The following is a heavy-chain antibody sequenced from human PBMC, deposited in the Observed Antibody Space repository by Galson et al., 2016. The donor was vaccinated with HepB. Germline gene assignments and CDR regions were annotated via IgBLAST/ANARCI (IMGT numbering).Heavy chain of an antibody. V-gene: IGHV1-46*01. J-gene: IGHJ4*02. CDR1: GYTFTSYS. D-gene: IGHD1-26*01. CDR2: IHPSGGLT. Sequence: SCKASGYTFTSYSQHWVRQAPGPGLAWMGIIHPSGGLTRNEQKLQGTVTMTRDTSTRTVYMELSSMGSEDTAVYYCAKESLAVGAALAATGVYFDSWGQGTLVTVSS. CDR3: AKESLAVGAALAATGVYFDS.